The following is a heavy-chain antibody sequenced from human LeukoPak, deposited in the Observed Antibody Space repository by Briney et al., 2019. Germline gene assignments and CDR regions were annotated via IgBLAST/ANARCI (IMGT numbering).Heavy chain of an antibody. CDR3: AATYYDILTGYFNYYYGMDV. V-gene: IGHV1-18*01. CDR1: GYTFTSYG. CDR2: ISANNGNT. D-gene: IGHD3-9*01. Sequence: ASVKVSCKASGYTFTSYGISWVRQAPGQGLEWMGWISANNGNTNYAQKLQGRVTMTTDTSTSTAYMELRSLRSDDTAVYYCAATYYDILTGYFNYYYGMDVWGQGTTVTVSS. J-gene: IGHJ6*02.